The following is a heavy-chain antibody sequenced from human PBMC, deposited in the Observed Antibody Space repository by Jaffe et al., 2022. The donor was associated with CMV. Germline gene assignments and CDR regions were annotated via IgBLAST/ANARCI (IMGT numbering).Heavy chain of an antibody. CDR3: ARDSTRIHYYDSSGYYPQYYFDY. CDR1: GGSISSYY. V-gene: IGHV4-59*01. CDR2: IYYSGST. D-gene: IGHD3-22*01. Sequence: QVQLQESGPGLVKPSETLSLTCTVSGGSISSYYWSWIRQPPGKGLEWIGYIYYSGSTNYNPSLKSRVTISVDTSKNQFSLKLSSVTAADTAVYYCARDSTRIHYYDSSGYYPQYYFDYWGQGTLVTVSS. J-gene: IGHJ4*02.